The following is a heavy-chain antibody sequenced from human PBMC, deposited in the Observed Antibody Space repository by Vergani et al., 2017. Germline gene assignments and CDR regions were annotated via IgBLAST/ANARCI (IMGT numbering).Heavy chain of an antibody. J-gene: IGHJ6*02. V-gene: IGHV5-51*01. CDR1: GYSFTSYW. D-gene: IGHD2-21*02. CDR3: ARHVGNCGGDCYSDGDGMDV. CDR2: IYPGDSDT. Sequence: EVQLVQSGAEVKTPGESLKISCKGSGYSFTSYWIGWVRQMPGKGLEWMGIIYPGDSDTRYSPSFQGQVTISADKSISTAYLQWSSLKASDTAMYYCARHVGNCGGDCYSDGDGMDVWGQGTTVTVSS.